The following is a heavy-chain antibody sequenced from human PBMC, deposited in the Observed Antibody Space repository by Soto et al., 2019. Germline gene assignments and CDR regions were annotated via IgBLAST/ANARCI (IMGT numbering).Heavy chain of an antibody. CDR3: ARDAHYRVRGASFNH. J-gene: IGHJ4*02. V-gene: IGHV1-18*01. D-gene: IGHD3-10*01. CDR2: ISAYNGNT. CDR1: GYTFTSYG. Sequence: QVQLVQSGAEVKKPGASVKVSCKASGYTFTSYGISWVRQAPGQGLEWMGWISAYNGNTNYAQKLQGRVTMTTDTSTSKAYMELRTLRSDNTAVYYCARDAHYRVRGASFNHWGQATLVTVS.